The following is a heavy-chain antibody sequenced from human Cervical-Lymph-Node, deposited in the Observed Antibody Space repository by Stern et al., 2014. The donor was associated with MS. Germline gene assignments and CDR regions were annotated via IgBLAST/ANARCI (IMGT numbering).Heavy chain of an antibody. Sequence: QVQLQESGPGLVKPSETLSLTCTVSGGSISSYYWSWIRQPPGKGLEWIGYIYYSGSTNYNPSLKSRVTISVDTSKNQFSLKLSSVTAADTAVYYCARERTRDFWSGYQLPSFDPWGQGTLVTVSS. CDR1: GGSISSYY. J-gene: IGHJ5*02. CDR2: IYYSGST. D-gene: IGHD3-3*01. V-gene: IGHV4-59*01. CDR3: ARERTRDFWSGYQLPSFDP.